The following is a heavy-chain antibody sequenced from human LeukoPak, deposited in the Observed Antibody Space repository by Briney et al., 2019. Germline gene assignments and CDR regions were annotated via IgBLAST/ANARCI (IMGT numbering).Heavy chain of an antibody. Sequence: GGSLRLSCAASGFTFSSYGMHWVRQAPGKGLEWVAVIWYDGSNKYYADSVKGRFTISRDNSKNTLYLQMNSLRAEDTAVYYCARNNGYSSGYYFDYWGQGTLVTVSS. D-gene: IGHD6-19*01. J-gene: IGHJ4*02. CDR3: ARNNGYSSGYYFDY. CDR1: GFTFSSYG. CDR2: IWYDGSNK. V-gene: IGHV3-33*01.